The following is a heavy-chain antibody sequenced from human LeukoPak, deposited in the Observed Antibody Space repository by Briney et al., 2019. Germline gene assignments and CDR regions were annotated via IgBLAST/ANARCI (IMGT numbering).Heavy chain of an antibody. V-gene: IGHV3-23*01. CDR3: ARVRWPTTGDKEVRGVITGGLYMDV. CDR1: GFTFSSYG. D-gene: IGHD3-10*01. CDR2: ISGSGGST. J-gene: IGHJ6*03. Sequence: PGGSLRLSCAASGFTFSSYGMSWVRQAPGKGLEWVSAISGSGGSTYYADSVKGRFTISRDNSKNTLYLQMNSLRAEDTAVYYCARVRWPTTGDKEVRGVITGGLYMDVWGKGTTVTISS.